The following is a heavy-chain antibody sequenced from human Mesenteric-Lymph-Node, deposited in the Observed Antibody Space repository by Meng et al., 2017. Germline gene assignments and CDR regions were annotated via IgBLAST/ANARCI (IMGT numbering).Heavy chain of an antibody. CDR3: ARGPTTYFDY. CDR2: IYYSGST. Sequence: VEVQEPGPGLVKHSQPQSLTFTVSGGSINSGDYYWSWSRQPPGKGLEWIGYIYYSGSTYYNPSLKSRVTISVDTSKNQFSLMLSSVTAADTAVYYCARGPTTYFDYWGQGTLVTVSS. CDR1: GGSINSGDYY. D-gene: IGHD4-17*01. V-gene: IGHV4-30-4*01. J-gene: IGHJ4*02.